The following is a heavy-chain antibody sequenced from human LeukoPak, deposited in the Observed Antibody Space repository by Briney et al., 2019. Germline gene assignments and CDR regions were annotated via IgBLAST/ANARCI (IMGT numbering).Heavy chain of an antibody. CDR2: VYYSGTY. J-gene: IGHJ5*02. Sequence: SETLSLTCTVSGGSITSNYWSWIRQPPGKGLEWFGYVYYSGTYNYSPSLKSRVTISVDTSKNQFSLKLSSVTAADTAVYYCARRHYGGNSDWFDPWGQGTLVTVSS. D-gene: IGHD4-23*01. CDR3: ARRHYGGNSDWFDP. CDR1: GGSITSNY. V-gene: IGHV4-59*08.